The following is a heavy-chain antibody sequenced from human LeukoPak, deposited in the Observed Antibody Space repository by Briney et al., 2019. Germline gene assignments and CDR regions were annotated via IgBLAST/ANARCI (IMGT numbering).Heavy chain of an antibody. J-gene: IGHJ1*01. CDR1: GVTFSSYS. CDR2: INPDGRDT. V-gene: IGHV3-7*01. CDR3: TSWGDTTAEYFQR. D-gene: IGHD2-21*02. Sequence: GGSLGLSCAASGVTFSSYSMNWVRQAPGKGLEWVAHINPDGRDTYYVDSVKGRFTISRDNALNSMYLQMNSLRVEDTAVYYCTSWGDTTAEYFQRWGQGTLVTVSS.